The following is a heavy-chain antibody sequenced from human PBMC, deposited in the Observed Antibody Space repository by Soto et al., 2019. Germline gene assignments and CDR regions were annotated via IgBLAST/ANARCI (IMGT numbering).Heavy chain of an antibody. D-gene: IGHD3-22*01. CDR3: ARLLSYYDSSGYTYYFDY. Sequence: GESLKISCKGSGYSFTSYWISWVRQMPGKGLEWMGRIDPSDSYTNYSPSFQGHVTFSADKSISTAYLQWSSLKASDTAMYYCARLLSYYDSSGYTYYFDYRGQGTLVTVSS. CDR1: GYSFTSYW. J-gene: IGHJ4*02. CDR2: IDPSDSYT. V-gene: IGHV5-10-1*01.